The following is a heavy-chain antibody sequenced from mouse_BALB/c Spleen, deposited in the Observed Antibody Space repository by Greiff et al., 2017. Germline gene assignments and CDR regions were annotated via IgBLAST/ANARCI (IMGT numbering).Heavy chain of an antibody. CDR3: ARGDDYDRGYAMDY. CDR2: ISSGSSTI. Sequence: EVMLVESGGGLVQPGGSRKLSCAASGFTFSSFGMHWVRQAPEKGLEWVAYISSGSSTIYYADTVKGRFTISRDNPKNTLFLQMTSLRSEDTAMYYCARGDDYDRGYAMDYWGQGTSVTVSS. D-gene: IGHD2-4*01. J-gene: IGHJ4*01. V-gene: IGHV5-17*02. CDR1: GFTFSSFG.